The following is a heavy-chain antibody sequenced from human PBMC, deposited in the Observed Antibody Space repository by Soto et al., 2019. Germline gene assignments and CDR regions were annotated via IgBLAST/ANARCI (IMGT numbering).Heavy chain of an antibody. CDR2: INHTGGT. J-gene: IGHJ5*02. V-gene: IGHV4-34*02. D-gene: IGHD3-3*01. CDR1: GGSVNGYY. Sequence: QVHLQQWGAGLLKPSETLSLTCAVYGGSVNGYYWNWIRQPPGKGLEWIGEINHTGGTHYNPSLKGRVTMSVDTSKIQFSLRLSSVTAADTAIYYCATRITVFGLLIPPFDPWGQGTQVTVSS. CDR3: ATRITVFGLLIPPFDP.